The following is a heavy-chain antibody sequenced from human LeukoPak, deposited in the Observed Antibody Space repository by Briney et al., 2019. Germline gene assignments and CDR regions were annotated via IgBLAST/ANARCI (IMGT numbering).Heavy chain of an antibody. CDR2: IYYSGST. CDR1: GGSISSGDYY. D-gene: IGHD2-15*01. J-gene: IGHJ5*02. V-gene: IGHV4-30-4*08. Sequence: SETLSLTCTVSGGSISSGDYYWSWIRQPPGKGLEWLGYIYYSGSTYYNPSLKSRVTISVDTSKNQVSLKLSSVTAADTAVYYCARVYWANWFDPWGQGTLVTVSS. CDR3: ARVYWANWFDP.